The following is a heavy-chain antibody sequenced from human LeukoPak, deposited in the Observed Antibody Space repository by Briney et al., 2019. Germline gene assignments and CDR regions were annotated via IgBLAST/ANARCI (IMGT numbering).Heavy chain of an antibody. J-gene: IGHJ5*02. Sequence: SQTLSLTCAISGDSVSSKSAAWSWVRQSPSRGLEWLGRTYCRSKWFNDYAVSVKSRIIINPDTSKNQFSLHLNSVTPEDTAVYYCAKLGDSSTWGQGTLVTVSS. CDR3: AKLGDSST. D-gene: IGHD6-19*01. V-gene: IGHV6-1*01. CDR2: TYCRSKWFN. CDR1: GDSVSSKSAA.